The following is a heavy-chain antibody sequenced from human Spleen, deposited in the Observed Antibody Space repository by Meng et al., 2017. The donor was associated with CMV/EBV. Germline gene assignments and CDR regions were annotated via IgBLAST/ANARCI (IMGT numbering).Heavy chain of an antibody. CDR3: AKHGSEGYYYGMDV. CDR1: GFSLSTSG. V-gene: IGHV3-23*01. CDR2: ISGSGGST. Sequence: LTLTCTFSGFSLSTSGMCVSWVRQAPGKGLEWVSAISGSGGSTYYADSVKGRFTISRDNSKNTLYLQMNSLRAEDTAVYYCAKHGSEGYYYGMDVWGQGTTVTVSS. D-gene: IGHD1-14*01. J-gene: IGHJ6*02.